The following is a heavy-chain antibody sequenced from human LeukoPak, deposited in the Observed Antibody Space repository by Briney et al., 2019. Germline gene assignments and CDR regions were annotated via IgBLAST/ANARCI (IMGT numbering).Heavy chain of an antibody. CDR1: GGSINSHY. J-gene: IGHJ6*03. CDR2: ISYSGNT. V-gene: IGHV4-59*07. Sequence: SDTLSLTCTVSGGSINSHYWSWVRQPPGKGLVWIGYISYSGNTNYNPSLKSRVTISMHTSKNQLSLKLNSVTAADTAVYYCASSGQCTNGLCRDVGYMDVWGKGTTVTVSS. D-gene: IGHD2-8*01. CDR3: ASSGQCTNGLCRDVGYMDV.